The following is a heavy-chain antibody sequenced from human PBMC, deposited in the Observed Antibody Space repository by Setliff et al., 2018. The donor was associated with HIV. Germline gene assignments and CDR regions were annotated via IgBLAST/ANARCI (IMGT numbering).Heavy chain of an antibody. D-gene: IGHD3-16*01. CDR2: IGSSNHGI. V-gene: IGHV3-48*04. Sequence: LRLSCAASGFTFKTYGMTWVRQAPGKGLDWVAHIGSSNHGIHYTASVQGRFTVSRDNANNLLYLQMHSLRVEDTAVYYCAAVPWGHSSLIIDHWGQGTPVTVSS. CDR1: GFTFKTYG. J-gene: IGHJ4*02. CDR3: AAVPWGHSSLIIDH.